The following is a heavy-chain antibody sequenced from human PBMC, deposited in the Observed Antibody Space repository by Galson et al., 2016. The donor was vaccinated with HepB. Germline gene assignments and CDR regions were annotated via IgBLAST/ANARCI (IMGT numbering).Heavy chain of an antibody. D-gene: IGHD1-14*01. V-gene: IGHV3-23*01. CDR2: ISGSGSSI. CDR3: EKDLALTKTRNYLYGLDV. Sequence: SLRLSCAASGFTFSNYAMSWVRQAPGKGLEWIPSISGSGSSIDTADSVKGRFTISRDNPKKTLDLQMDSLRAEDTALYYCEKDLALTKTRNYLYGLDVWGQGTTVTVSS. CDR1: GFTFSNYA. J-gene: IGHJ6*02.